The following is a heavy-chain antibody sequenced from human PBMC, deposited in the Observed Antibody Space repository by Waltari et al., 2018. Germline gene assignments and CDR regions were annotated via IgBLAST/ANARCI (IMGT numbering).Heavy chain of an antibody. CDR1: GFTFSNAW. D-gene: IGHD3-3*01. V-gene: IGHV3-15*01. Sequence: EVQLVESGGGLVKPGGSLRLSCAASGFTFSNAWMSWVRQAPGKGLEWVGRIKSKTDGGTTDYAAPVKGRFTISRDDSKNTLYLQMNSLKTEDTAVYYCTTKGEQITIFGVVIERDEDYWGQGTLVTVSS. J-gene: IGHJ4*02. CDR3: TTKGEQITIFGVVIERDEDY. CDR2: IKSKTDGGTT.